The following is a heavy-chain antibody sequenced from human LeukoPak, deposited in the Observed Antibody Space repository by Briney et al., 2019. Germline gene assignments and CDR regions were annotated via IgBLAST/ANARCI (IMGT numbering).Heavy chain of an antibody. CDR2: ISGSGGST. V-gene: IGHV3-23*01. Sequence: PGVSLRLSCAASGFTFSSYAMSWVRQAPGKGLEWVSAISGSGGSTYYADSVKGRFTISRDNSKNTLYLQRNSLRAEDTAVYYSAPLGVTTWLDYSGQGTLVTVSS. J-gene: IGHJ4*02. CDR3: APLGVTTWLDY. CDR1: GFTFSSYA. D-gene: IGHD4-17*01.